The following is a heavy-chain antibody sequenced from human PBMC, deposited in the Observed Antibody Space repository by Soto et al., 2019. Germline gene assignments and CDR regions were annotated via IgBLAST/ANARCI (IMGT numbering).Heavy chain of an antibody. CDR2: ISYDGSNK. Sequence: TGGSLRLSCAASGFTFSSYGMHWVRQAPGKGLEWVAVISYDGSNKYYADSVKGRFTISRDNSKNTLYLQMNSLRAEDTAVYYCAKGGYSSSRDAFDIWGQGTMVTVS. CDR1: GFTFSSYG. V-gene: IGHV3-30*18. CDR3: AKGGYSSSRDAFDI. J-gene: IGHJ3*02. D-gene: IGHD6-13*01.